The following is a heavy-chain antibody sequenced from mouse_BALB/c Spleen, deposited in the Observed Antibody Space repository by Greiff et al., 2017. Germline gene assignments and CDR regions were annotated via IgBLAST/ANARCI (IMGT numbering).Heavy chain of an antibody. CDR2: ISYSGST. J-gene: IGHJ4*01. Sequence: VQLKQSGPSLVKPSQTLSLTCSVTGDSITSGYWNWIRKFPGNKLEYMGYISYSGSTYYNPSLKSRISITRDTSKNQYYLQLNSVTTEDTATYYCARYQGYDGYYDYYAMDYWGQGTSVTVSS. CDR1: GDSITSGY. D-gene: IGHD2-3*01. V-gene: IGHV3-8*02. CDR3: ARYQGYDGYYDYYAMDY.